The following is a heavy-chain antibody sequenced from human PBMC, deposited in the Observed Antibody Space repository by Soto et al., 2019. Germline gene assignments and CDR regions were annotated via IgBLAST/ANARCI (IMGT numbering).Heavy chain of an antibody. CDR3: AREFCSGGNCYTYYFDT. CDR2: INTDGSNT. CDR1: GLTFNRYW. D-gene: IGHD2-15*01. V-gene: IGHV3-74*01. J-gene: IGHJ5*02. Sequence: GGSLRLSCAASGLTFNRYWMHWVRHAPGKGLVWVSHINTDGSNTNYADSVKGRFTISRDNAKSTLFLQMNSLRDEDTAVYYCAREFCSGGNCYTYYFDTWGQGIPVTVSS.